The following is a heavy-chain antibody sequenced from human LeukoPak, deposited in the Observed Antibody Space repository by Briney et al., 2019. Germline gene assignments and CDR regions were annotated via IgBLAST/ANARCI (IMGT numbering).Heavy chain of an antibody. V-gene: IGHV1-18*01. Sequence: ASVKVSCKASGYTFTSYGISWVRQAPGQGLEWMGWISAYNGNTNYAQKLQGRVTMIRDTSTSTVYMELSSLRSEDTAMYYCARGGVGATKQYYFDYWGQGTLVTVSS. J-gene: IGHJ4*02. CDR2: ISAYNGNT. D-gene: IGHD1-26*01. CDR3: ARGGVGATKQYYFDY. CDR1: GYTFTSYG.